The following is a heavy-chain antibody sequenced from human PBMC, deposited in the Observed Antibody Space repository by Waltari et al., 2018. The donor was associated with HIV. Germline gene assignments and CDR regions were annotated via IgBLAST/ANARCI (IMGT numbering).Heavy chain of an antibody. CDR1: GGSISSSSYY. Sequence: QLQLQESGPGLVKPSETLSLTCTVSGGSISSSSYYWGWIRQPPGKGLEWIGYIYYSGSTYYNPTLKSRVTISVDASKNQFSLKLSSVTAADTAVYYCASIAAAGTIKIDYWGQGTLVTVSS. J-gene: IGHJ4*02. D-gene: IGHD6-13*01. V-gene: IGHV4-39*01. CDR3: ASIAAAGTIKIDY. CDR2: IYYSGST.